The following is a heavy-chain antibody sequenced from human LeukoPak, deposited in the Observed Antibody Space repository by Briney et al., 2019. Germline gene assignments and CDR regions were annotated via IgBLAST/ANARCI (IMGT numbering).Heavy chain of an antibody. J-gene: IGHJ4*02. CDR3: ARGGLAKVSSLGY. D-gene: IGHD1-14*01. Sequence: GGSLRLSCAASGFTFSSYEMNWVRQAPGKGLEWVSYISSSGSTIYYADSVKGRFTISRDNAKNSLYLQMNSLRAEDTAVYYCARGGLAKVSSLGYWGQGTLVTVSS. V-gene: IGHV3-48*03. CDR2: ISSSGSTI. CDR1: GFTFSSYE.